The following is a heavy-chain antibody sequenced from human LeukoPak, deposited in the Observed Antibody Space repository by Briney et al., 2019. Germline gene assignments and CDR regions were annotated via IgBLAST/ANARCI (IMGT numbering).Heavy chain of an antibody. CDR2: ISSDGSKT. J-gene: IGHJ4*02. CDR3: ARDSTYWYDSGSSGPHYFDY. D-gene: IGHD3-10*01. Sequence: GRSPRLSCAASGFIFSNYAMHWVRQAPGKGLEWVALISSDGSKTYHADSVKGRFSISRDNSKNTLYLQLNSLRAEDTSVYYCARDSTYWYDSGSSGPHYFDYWGQGTLVPVSS. CDR1: GFIFSNYA. V-gene: IGHV3-30*01.